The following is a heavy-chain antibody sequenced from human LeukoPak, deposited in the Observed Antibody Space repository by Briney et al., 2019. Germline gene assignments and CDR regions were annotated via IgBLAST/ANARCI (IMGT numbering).Heavy chain of an antibody. CDR3: ARRIGSGWYDY. D-gene: IGHD6-19*01. Sequence: GESLKISCKGSGYRFTSYWIGWVRQMPGKGLEWLGIINPGDSDTRYSPSLQGQVTISADKSISTANLQWSSLKASDTAMYYCARRIGSGWYDYWGQGTLVTVSS. CDR1: GYRFTSYW. J-gene: IGHJ4*02. V-gene: IGHV5-51*01. CDR2: INPGDSDT.